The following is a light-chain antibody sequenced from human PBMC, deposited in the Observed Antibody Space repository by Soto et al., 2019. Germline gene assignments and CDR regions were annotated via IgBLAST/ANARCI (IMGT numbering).Light chain of an antibody. CDR1: SSDVGGYNF. J-gene: IGLJ1*01. CDR3: SSYTSSSIYV. Sequence: QSALTQPASVSGSPGQSITISCTGTSSDVGGYNFVSWYQQHPGTAPKLMIYEVSNRPSGVSNRFSGSKSGNTASLTISGLQAEDEADYHCSSYTSSSIYVFGTGTKVTVL. V-gene: IGLV2-14*01. CDR2: EVS.